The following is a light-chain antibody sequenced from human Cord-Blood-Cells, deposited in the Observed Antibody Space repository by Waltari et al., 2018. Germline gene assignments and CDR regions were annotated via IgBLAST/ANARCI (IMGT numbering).Light chain of an antibody. CDR2: EAS. V-gene: IGKV1-33*01. CDR3: QQYDNLPALT. Sequence: DIQITKSPSSLAASAGDSVTITCQASQDISNYLNWYQQKPGKAPKLLIDEASNLETGVQSRFSGSGSGTDFTFTISSLQPEDIATYFCQQYDNLPALTFGGGTKVEIK. J-gene: IGKJ4*01. CDR1: QDISNY.